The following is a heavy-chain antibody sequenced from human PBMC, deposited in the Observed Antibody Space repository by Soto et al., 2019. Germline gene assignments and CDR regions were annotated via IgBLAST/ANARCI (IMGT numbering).Heavy chain of an antibody. Sequence: QVHLVESGGGVVQPGRSLRLSCAASGFTFSTYGMHWVRQAPGKGLEWVALIWNHGREDSYADSVKGRFTISRDNSKNALYLQMNSLRAEDTAVYYCVRGPWLVGDVTSFDYWGQGTLVTVSS. CDR2: IWNHGRED. J-gene: IGHJ4*02. V-gene: IGHV3-33*01. D-gene: IGHD6-19*01. CDR3: VRGPWLVGDVTSFDY. CDR1: GFTFSTYG.